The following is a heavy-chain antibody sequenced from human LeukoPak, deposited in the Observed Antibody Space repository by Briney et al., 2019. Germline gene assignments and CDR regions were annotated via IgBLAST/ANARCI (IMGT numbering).Heavy chain of an antibody. CDR3: ARETPPHPIDY. CDR2: INPSGGST. CDR1: GYTFTSYY. V-gene: IGHV1-46*01. J-gene: IGHJ4*02. Sequence: ASVKVSCKASGYTFTSYYMHWVRQAPGQGLEWMGIINPSGGSTSYAQKFQGRVTMTRDTSTSTVYMEPSSLRSEDTAVYYCARETPPHPIDYWGQGTLVTVSS.